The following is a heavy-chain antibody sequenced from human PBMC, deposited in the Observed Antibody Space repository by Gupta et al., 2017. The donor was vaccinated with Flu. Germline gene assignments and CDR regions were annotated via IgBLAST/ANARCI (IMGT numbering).Heavy chain of an antibody. D-gene: IGHD2-21*02. CDR2: IYSGGRT. CDR3: AKSERYCGGDCHYNH. Sequence: EVQLVESGGGLVQPGGSLRLSCAASGFTVSSNYMSWVRQAPGKGLEWVSVIYSGGRTYYADSVKGRFTISRHNSKNTLYLQMNSLRTEDTAVYYCAKSERYCGGDCHYNHWGQGTLVTVSS. CDR1: GFTVSSNY. J-gene: IGHJ5*02. V-gene: IGHV3-53*04.